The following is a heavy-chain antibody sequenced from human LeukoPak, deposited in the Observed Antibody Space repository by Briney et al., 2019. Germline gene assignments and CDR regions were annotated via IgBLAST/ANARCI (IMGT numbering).Heavy chain of an antibody. CDR1: GFTFSSYS. CDR3: ARDQPIIVLPHAFHI. D-gene: IGHD3-22*01. Sequence: ESLTLSCAASGFTFSSYSMNWVRQAPGKGLEWVSSISSSSYIYYADSVKGQFTISRDNTKNSLYLQTNRPRAEATALHYRARDQPIIVLPHAFHIWGQGTTV. CDR2: ISSSSYI. J-gene: IGHJ3*02. V-gene: IGHV3-21*04.